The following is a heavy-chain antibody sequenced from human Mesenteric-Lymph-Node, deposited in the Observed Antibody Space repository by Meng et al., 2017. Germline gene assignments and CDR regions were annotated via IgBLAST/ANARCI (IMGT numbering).Heavy chain of an antibody. V-gene: IGHV3-23*01. CDR1: GFPFSSYE. Sequence: GGSLRLSCAASGFPFSSYEMNWVRQAPGKGLEWVSAISGSGGSTYYADSVKGRFTISRDNSKNTLYLQMNSLRAEDTAVYYCAKDKTAAGENDYWGQGTLVTVSS. D-gene: IGHD6-13*01. CDR3: AKDKTAAGENDY. J-gene: IGHJ4*02. CDR2: ISGSGGST.